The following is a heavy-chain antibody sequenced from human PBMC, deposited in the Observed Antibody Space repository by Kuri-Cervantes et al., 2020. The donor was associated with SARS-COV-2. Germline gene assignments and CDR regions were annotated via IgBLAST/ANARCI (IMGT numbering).Heavy chain of an antibody. CDR3: ATGEASGSYFPHYYYYGMDV. J-gene: IGHJ6*02. CDR2: FDPEDGET. V-gene: IGHV1-24*01. CDR1: GYTLTELS. D-gene: IGHD1-26*01. Sequence: ASVKVSCKVSGYTLTELSMHWVRQAPGKGLEWMGGFDPEDGETNYAQKFQGRVTMTEDTSTDTAYMELSSLRSEDTAVYYCATGEASGSYFPHYYYYGMDVWGQGTTVTVSS.